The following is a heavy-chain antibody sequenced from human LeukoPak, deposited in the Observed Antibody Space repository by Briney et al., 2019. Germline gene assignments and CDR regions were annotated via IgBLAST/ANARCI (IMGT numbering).Heavy chain of an antibody. CDR3: AELGITMIGGV. D-gene: IGHD3-10*02. V-gene: IGHV3-48*04. Sequence: GGSLRLSCAASGFIFSSYSMNWVRQAPGKGLEWVSYISSSSSTIYYTDSVKGRFTISRDNAKNSLYLQMNSLRAEDTAVYYCAELGITMIGGVWGKGTTVTISS. J-gene: IGHJ6*04. CDR2: ISSSSSTI. CDR1: GFIFSSYS.